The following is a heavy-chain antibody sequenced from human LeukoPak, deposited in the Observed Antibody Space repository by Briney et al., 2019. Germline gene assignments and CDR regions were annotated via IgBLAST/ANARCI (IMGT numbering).Heavy chain of an antibody. CDR1: GFSLTTYE. D-gene: IGHD2-15*01. CDR2: TDSNSETT. J-gene: IGHJ3*02. Sequence: GGSLRLSCAVSGFSLTTYEMDWIRQAPGKGLEWVAYTDSNSETTHYADSVKGRFIISRDNAKNSLYLQMNSLRAEDTALYYCVREYCSGGSCSDAFDIWGQGTMVTVSS. CDR3: VREYCSGGSCSDAFDI. V-gene: IGHV3-48*03.